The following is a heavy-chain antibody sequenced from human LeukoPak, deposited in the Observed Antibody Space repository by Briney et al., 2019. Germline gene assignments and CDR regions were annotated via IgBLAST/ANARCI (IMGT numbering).Heavy chain of an antibody. D-gene: IGHD3-22*01. J-gene: IGHJ4*02. CDR2: IYTSGST. CDR1: GGSISSYY. Sequence: SETLSLTCTVSGGSISSYYWSWIRQPAGKGLEWIGRIYTSGSTNYNPSLKSRVTMSVDTSKNQFSLKLSSVTAADTAVYYCARASRYDSSGYYSYYFDYWGQGTLVTVSS. V-gene: IGHV4-4*07. CDR3: ARASRYDSSGYYSYYFDY.